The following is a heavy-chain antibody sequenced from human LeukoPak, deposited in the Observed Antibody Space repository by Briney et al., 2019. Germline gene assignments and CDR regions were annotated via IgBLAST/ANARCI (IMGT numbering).Heavy chain of an antibody. V-gene: IGHV3-23*01. CDR2: ISGTGRST. J-gene: IGHJ4*02. CDR3: AKSTGSGILSPNDY. Sequence: PGGSLRLSCAASQFTFSDYGMNWVRQGPGKGLEWVSFISGTGRSTYYADSVKGRFTISRDNSKHTVYLQMSSLTVDDTAFYYCAKSTGSGILSPNDYWGQGTLVSVSS. CDR1: QFTFSDYG. D-gene: IGHD3-10*01.